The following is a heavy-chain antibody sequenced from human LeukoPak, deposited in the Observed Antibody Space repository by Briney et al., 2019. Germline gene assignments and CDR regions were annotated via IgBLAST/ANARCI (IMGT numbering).Heavy chain of an antibody. V-gene: IGHV3-7*01. CDR2: IKQNGSDK. Sequence: GGSLRLSCAASGFTFTTYCMSWVRQAPGKGLEWVAYIKQNGSDKYYVDSMSGRFTISRDNAKNFLSLQMTITRAEDTAVYSSARPLMYYYGSETYFWFDP. D-gene: IGHD3-10*01. J-gene: IGHJ5*02. CDR1: GFTFTTYC. CDR3: ARPLMYYYGSETYFWFDP.